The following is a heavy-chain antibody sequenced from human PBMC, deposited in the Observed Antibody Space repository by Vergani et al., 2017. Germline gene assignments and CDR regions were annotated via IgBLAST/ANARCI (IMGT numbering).Heavy chain of an antibody. CDR3: AREYCLGSYCMRYYYCVDV. CDR1: GGSISPYY. V-gene: IGHV4-4*07. J-gene: IGHJ6*03. CDR2: IYTSEST. Sequence: QVQLQESGPGLVKPSETLSLTCIVSGGSISPYYWSWIRQPAGKGLEWIGRIYTSESTNYNPSLKSRLTISVDTSKNQFSLKLSSVTAADTAVYYCAREYCLGSYCMRYYYCVDVWGKGTTVTVSS. D-gene: IGHD2-15*01.